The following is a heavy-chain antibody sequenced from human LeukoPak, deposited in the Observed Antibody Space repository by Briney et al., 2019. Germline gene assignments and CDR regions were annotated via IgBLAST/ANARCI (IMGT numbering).Heavy chain of an antibody. CDR2: IGTAGDT. V-gene: IGHV3-13*01. CDR3: ARGSYGSGIYYYYGMDV. J-gene: IGHJ6*02. Sequence: GGSLRLSCAASGFTFSSYDMHWVRQATGKGLEWVSAIGTAGDTYYPGYVKGRFTISRENAKNSLYLQMNSLRAGDTAVYYCARGSYGSGIYYYYGMDVWGQGTTVTVSS. D-gene: IGHD3-10*01. CDR1: GFTFSSYD.